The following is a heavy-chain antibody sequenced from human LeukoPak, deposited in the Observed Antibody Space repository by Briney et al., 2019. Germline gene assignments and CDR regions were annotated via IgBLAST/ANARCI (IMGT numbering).Heavy chain of an antibody. Sequence: PGGSLRLSCAASGFTFTSYAMSWVRQTPGKGLEWVSTFSGSVDTTYYADSAKGRFTISRDNSKNTLDLQMNSLGAEDTAVYYCAKATLPTCGGARCYYFDNWGQGTLVTVSS. J-gene: IGHJ4*02. CDR3: AKATLPTCGGARCYYFDN. V-gene: IGHV3-23*01. CDR1: GFTFTSYA. D-gene: IGHD2-15*01. CDR2: FSGSVDTT.